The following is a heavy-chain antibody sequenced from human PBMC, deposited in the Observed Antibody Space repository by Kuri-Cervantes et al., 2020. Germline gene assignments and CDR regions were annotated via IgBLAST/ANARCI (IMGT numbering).Heavy chain of an antibody. CDR1: GFTFSSYW. Sequence: GESLKISCAASGFTFSSYWMSRVRQAPGKGLEWVANIKQDGSEKYYVDSVKGRFTISRDNAKNSLYLQMNSLRAEDTAVYYCAKDRSSSWAFDYWGQGTLVTVSS. D-gene: IGHD6-13*01. CDR2: IKQDGSEK. J-gene: IGHJ4*02. CDR3: AKDRSSSWAFDY. V-gene: IGHV3-7*01.